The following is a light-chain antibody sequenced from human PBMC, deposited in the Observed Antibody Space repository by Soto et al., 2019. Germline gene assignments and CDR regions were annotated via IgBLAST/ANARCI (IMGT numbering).Light chain of an antibody. V-gene: IGKV1-5*03. J-gene: IGKJ1*01. CDR1: QTISSS. CDR3: QHLAT. Sequence: DIQMTQSPSTLSASVGDRVTITCRASQTISSSLAWYQQKPGKAPKPLIYRASSLESGVPSRFSGSGSGTEFTLTIISLQPDDFAKYFCQHLATFGQGTKVEIK. CDR2: RAS.